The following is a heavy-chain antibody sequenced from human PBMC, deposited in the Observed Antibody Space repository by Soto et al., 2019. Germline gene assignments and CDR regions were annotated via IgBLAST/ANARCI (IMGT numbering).Heavy chain of an antibody. D-gene: IGHD3-16*02. Sequence: PGGSLRLSCAASGFTFSSYGMHWVRQAPGKGLEWEVVIWYDGSNKYYADSVKGRFTISRDNSKNTLYLQMNSLRAEDTAVYYCAFTITFGGVIVPSPDAFDIGGQGTMVTVSS. CDR2: IWYDGSNK. V-gene: IGHV3-33*01. CDR3: AFTITFGGVIVPSPDAFDI. CDR1: GFTFSSYG. J-gene: IGHJ3*02.